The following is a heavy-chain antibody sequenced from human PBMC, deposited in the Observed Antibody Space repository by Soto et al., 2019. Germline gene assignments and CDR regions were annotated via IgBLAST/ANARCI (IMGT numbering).Heavy chain of an antibody. D-gene: IGHD3-22*01. CDR2: INHSGTT. Sequence: PSETLSLTCAVYGGSFSGYYWSWIRQPPGKGLEWIREINHSGTTYYNPSLRSRVTMSLDTSKNQFSLELSSVTAADTAVYYCARYYFDFGGYSNWFDPWGRGTLVTVSS. CDR1: GGSFSGYY. V-gene: IGHV4-34*09. J-gene: IGHJ5*02. CDR3: ARYYFDFGGYSNWFDP.